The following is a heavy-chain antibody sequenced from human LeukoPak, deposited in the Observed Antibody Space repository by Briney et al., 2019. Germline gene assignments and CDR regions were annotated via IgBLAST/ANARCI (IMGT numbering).Heavy chain of an antibody. CDR3: ARGSKRRYYDSRYYFDY. Sequence: ASVKVSCKASGYTFTAYYMHWVRQAPGQGLEWMGWINPNSGGTKYAQKFQDRVTMTRDTSISTAYMELSRLRSDDTAVYYCARGSKRRYYDSRYYFDYWGQGTLVTVSS. D-gene: IGHD3-22*01. J-gene: IGHJ4*02. CDR2: INPNSGGT. CDR1: GYTFTAYY. V-gene: IGHV1-2*02.